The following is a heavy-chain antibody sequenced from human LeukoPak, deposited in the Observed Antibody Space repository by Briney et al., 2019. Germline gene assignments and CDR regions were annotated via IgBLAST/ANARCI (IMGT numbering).Heavy chain of an antibody. Sequence: EASVKVSCKVSGYTLTELSMHWVRQAPGKGLEWMGGFDPEDGETIYAQKFQGRVTMTEDTSTDTAYMELSSLRSEDTAVYYCATTDPRFCSNYVYYYGMDVWGKGTTVTVSS. CDR2: FDPEDGET. J-gene: IGHJ6*04. D-gene: IGHD4-11*01. V-gene: IGHV1-24*01. CDR1: GYTLTELS. CDR3: ATTDPRFCSNYVYYYGMDV.